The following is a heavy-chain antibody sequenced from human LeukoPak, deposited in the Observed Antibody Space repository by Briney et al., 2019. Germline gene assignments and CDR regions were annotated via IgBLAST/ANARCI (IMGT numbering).Heavy chain of an antibody. CDR1: GGSISSYY. Sequence: SETLSLTCTVSGGSISSYYWSWIRQPPGKGLEWIGYIYYSGSTNYNPSLKSRVTISVDTSKNQFSLKLSSVTAADTAVYYCARLVPLVGYYYYGMDVWGQGTTVTVSS. CDR3: ARLVPLVGYYYYGMDV. V-gene: IGHV4-59*08. CDR2: IYYSGST. J-gene: IGHJ6*02. D-gene: IGHD2-21*01.